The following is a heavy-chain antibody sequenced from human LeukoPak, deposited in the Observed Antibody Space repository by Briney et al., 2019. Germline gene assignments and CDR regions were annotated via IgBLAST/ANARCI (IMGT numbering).Heavy chain of an antibody. CDR2: ISSSSSTI. J-gene: IGHJ4*02. CDR3: ARAGTYYYVSSGYYPFDY. D-gene: IGHD3-22*01. Sequence: GGSLRLSCAASGFTFSSYSMKSVRQAPGKGLEWVSYISSSSSTIYYAASVKGRFTIYRDNAKNSLYLQMNSLRAEDTAVYYCARAGTYYYVSSGYYPFDYWGQGTLVTVSS. V-gene: IGHV3-48*01. CDR1: GFTFSSYS.